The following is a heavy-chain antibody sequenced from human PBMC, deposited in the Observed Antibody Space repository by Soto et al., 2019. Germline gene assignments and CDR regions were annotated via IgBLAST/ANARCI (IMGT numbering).Heavy chain of an antibody. CDR1: GDSISSGDYY. Sequence: QVQLQESGPGLVKPSQTLSLTCTVSGDSISSGDYYWSWIRQPPGKGLEWIGYIYYSGSTYYNPSLKSRVTISVDTSKNQFSLKLSSVTAADTAVYYCARVGGFGATTIDYWGQGTLVTVSS. J-gene: IGHJ4*02. V-gene: IGHV4-30-4*01. CDR3: ARVGGFGATTIDY. D-gene: IGHD3-10*01. CDR2: IYYSGST.